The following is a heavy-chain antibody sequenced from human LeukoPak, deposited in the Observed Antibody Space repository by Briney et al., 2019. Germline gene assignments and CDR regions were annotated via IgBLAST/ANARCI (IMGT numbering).Heavy chain of an antibody. J-gene: IGHJ4*02. CDR2: IYYSGST. Sequence: KPSETLSLTCTVSGGTISSYYWSWIRQPPGKGLEWIGYIYYSGSTNYNPSPKSRVTISVDTSKIKFSLKLSSVTAADTGVYYCATTKYYDFWSGYYTDNYFDYWGQGTLVTVSS. CDR3: ATTKYYDFWSGYYTDNYFDY. CDR1: GGTISSYY. D-gene: IGHD3-3*01. V-gene: IGHV4-59*01.